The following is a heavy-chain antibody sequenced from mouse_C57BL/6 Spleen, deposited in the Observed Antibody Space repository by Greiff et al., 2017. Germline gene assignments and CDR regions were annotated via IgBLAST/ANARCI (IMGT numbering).Heavy chain of an antibody. CDR2: IDPSDSYT. V-gene: IGHV1-69*01. J-gene: IGHJ4*01. CDR1: GYTFTSYW. D-gene: IGHD1-1*01. CDR3: ARSYGSFSYYAMDY. Sequence: VQLQQPGAELVMPGASVKLSCKASGYTFTSYWMHWVKQRPGQGLEWIGEIDPSDSYTNYNQKFKGKSTLTVDKSSSTAYMQLSSLTSEDSAVYYCARSYGSFSYYAMDYWGQGTSVTISS.